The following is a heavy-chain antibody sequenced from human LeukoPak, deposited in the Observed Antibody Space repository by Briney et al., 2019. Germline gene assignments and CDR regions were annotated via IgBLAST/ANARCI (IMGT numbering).Heavy chain of an antibody. Sequence: PSGTLSLTCAVSGGSIRSYYWSWIRQPPGKGLEWVGHIYYSGSTNYNPSLKSRVTISVDTSKNQFSLKLSSVTAADTAVYYCARLPYYGGYSRSFHYWGQGTLVTVSS. V-gene: IGHV4-59*08. CDR2: IYYSGST. CDR3: ARLPYYGGYSRSFHY. J-gene: IGHJ4*02. D-gene: IGHD4-23*01. CDR1: GGSIRSYY.